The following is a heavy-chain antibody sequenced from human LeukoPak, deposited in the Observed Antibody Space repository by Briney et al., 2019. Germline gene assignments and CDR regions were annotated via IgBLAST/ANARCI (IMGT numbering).Heavy chain of an antibody. V-gene: IGHV3-9*01. Sequence: GRSLRLSCSASGFTFDDYAMHWVRQAPGKGLEWVSGISWNSGSIGYADSVTGRFTISRDNAKNSLYLQMNSLRAEDTALYYCAKDWTPAALGLFDYWGQGTLVTVSS. D-gene: IGHD2-2*01. CDR2: ISWNSGSI. CDR1: GFTFDDYA. CDR3: AKDWTPAALGLFDY. J-gene: IGHJ4*02.